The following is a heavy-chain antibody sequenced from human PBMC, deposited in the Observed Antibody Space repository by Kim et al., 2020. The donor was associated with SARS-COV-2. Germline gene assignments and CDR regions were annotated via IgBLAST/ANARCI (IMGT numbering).Heavy chain of an antibody. Sequence: SVKGRCTIARENYKNTLYLQMNSLRAEDTAVYYGAKDLAIAVAGYYGMDVWGQGTTVTVSS. CDR3: AKDLAIAVAGYYGMDV. D-gene: IGHD6-19*01. J-gene: IGHJ6*02. V-gene: IGHV3-23*01.